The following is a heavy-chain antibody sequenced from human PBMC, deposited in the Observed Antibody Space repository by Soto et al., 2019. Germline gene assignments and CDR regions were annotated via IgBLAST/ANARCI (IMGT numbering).Heavy chain of an antibody. Sequence: QLQLQESCLGLVKPSETLSLTRTASGGSISSSTSYWGWVRQPPGKGLEWIASIYDGGNSNYHPSLRSRVTISAYTPKNHLSLKLSSVTAADPAVYYCARHSSGSRHPGFDYWGQGTLVTVSS. J-gene: IGHJ4*02. D-gene: IGHD1-26*01. CDR2: IYDGGNS. CDR1: GGSISSSTSY. V-gene: IGHV4-39*01. CDR3: ARHSSGSRHPGFDY.